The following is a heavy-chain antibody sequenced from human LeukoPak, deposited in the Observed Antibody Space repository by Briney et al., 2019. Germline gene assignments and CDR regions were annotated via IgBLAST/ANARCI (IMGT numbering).Heavy chain of an antibody. D-gene: IGHD3-16*01. J-gene: IGHJ3*02. CDR2: ISHSGNT. CDR1: GGSISNKY. Sequence: SETLSLTCTVSGGSISNKYWSWIRQPPGKGLEWIGEISHSGNTNYNPSLKSRVTISVDKSKNQFSLKLSSVTAADTAIYYCARDDRGLSRAFDIWGQGTMVTVSS. CDR3: ARDDRGLSRAFDI. V-gene: IGHV4-59*12.